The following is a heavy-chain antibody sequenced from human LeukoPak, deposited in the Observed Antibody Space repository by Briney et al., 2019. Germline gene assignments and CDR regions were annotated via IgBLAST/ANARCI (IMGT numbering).Heavy chain of an antibody. D-gene: IGHD4-17*01. V-gene: IGHV4-59*01. Sequence: SETLSLTCTVSGGSISSYYWSWIRQPPGKGLEWIGYIYYSGSTNYNPSLKSRVTISVDTSKNQFSLKLSSVTAADTAVYYCARGTVTPGWFDPWGQGTLVTVSS. CDR1: GGSISSYY. J-gene: IGHJ5*02. CDR2: IYYSGST. CDR3: ARGTVTPGWFDP.